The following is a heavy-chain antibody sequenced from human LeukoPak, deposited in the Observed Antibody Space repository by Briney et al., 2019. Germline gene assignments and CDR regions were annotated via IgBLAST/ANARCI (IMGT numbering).Heavy chain of an antibody. J-gene: IGHJ4*02. CDR2: LSYDGSTE. CDR3: ARALWVGGYFDY. V-gene: IGHV3-30*04. CDR1: GLTFRSSA. D-gene: IGHD3-10*01. Sequence: GRSLRLSCAASGLTFRSSAMQWVRQAPGKGLQWVALLSYDGSTEYHADSVKGRFTISRDTSKNTLYLQMNSLRAEDTAVYYCARALWVGGYFDYWGQGTRVTVSS.